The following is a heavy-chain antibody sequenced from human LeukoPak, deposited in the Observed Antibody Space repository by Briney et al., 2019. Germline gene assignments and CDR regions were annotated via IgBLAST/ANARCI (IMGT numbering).Heavy chain of an antibody. Sequence: GESLKISCKGSGYSFTNYWIGWVRHMPGKGPEWIGIIYPGDSDTRYSPSFQGQVTFSADKSISTTYLQWSSLKASDTAMYYCARLPGYCTGGSCYFDYWGQGTLVTVSS. CDR2: IYPGDSDT. D-gene: IGHD2-15*01. V-gene: IGHV5-51*01. CDR3: ARLPGYCTGGSCYFDY. CDR1: GYSFTNYW. J-gene: IGHJ4*02.